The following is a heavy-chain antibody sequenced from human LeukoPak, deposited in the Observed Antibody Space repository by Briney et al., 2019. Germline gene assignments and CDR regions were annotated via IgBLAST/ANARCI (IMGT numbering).Heavy chain of an antibody. CDR3: ARDYTGVLWFGDHPQYFQH. V-gene: IGHV1-18*01. Sequence: ASVKVSCKASGYTFTSYGIIWVRQAPGQGLEWMGWISAYNGNTNYAQKLQGRVTMTTDTSTSTAYMELRSLRSDDTAVYYCARDYTGVLWFGDHPQYFQHWGQGTLVTVSS. D-gene: IGHD3-10*01. CDR2: ISAYNGNT. J-gene: IGHJ1*01. CDR1: GYTFTSYG.